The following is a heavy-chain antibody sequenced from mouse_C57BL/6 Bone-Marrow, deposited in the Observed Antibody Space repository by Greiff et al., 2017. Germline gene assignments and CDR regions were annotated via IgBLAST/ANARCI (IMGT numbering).Heavy chain of an antibody. D-gene: IGHD1-1*02. J-gene: IGHJ3*01. V-gene: IGHV3-6*01. Sequence: EVKLQESGPGLVKPSQSLSLTCSVTGYSITSGYYWNWIRQFPGNKLEWMGYISYDGSNNYNQSLKNRISITRDTSKNQFFLKLNSVTTEDTATYYCAGNYAPFAYWGQGTLVTVSA. CDR2: ISYDGSN. CDR1: GYSITSGYY. CDR3: AGNYAPFAY.